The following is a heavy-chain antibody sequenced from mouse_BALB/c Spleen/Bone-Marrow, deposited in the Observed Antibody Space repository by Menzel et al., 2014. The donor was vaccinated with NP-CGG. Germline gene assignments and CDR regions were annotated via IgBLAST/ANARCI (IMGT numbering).Heavy chain of an antibody. Sequence: EVQGVESGGDLVKPGGSPKLSCAASGFTFSSYGMSWVRQTPDKTLKWVATISSGGIYTYYPDSVKGRFTIFRDNAKNTLYLQMSSLKSEDTAMYYCTRRTGTDYYAMDYWGQGTSVSVSS. CDR3: TRRTGTDYYAMDY. CDR2: ISSGGIYT. V-gene: IGHV5-6*01. D-gene: IGHD4-1*01. J-gene: IGHJ4*01. CDR1: GFTFSSYG.